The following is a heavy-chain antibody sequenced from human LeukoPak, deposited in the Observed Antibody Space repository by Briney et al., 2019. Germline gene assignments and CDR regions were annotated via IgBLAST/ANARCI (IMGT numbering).Heavy chain of an antibody. D-gene: IGHD6-19*01. CDR3: ARDRYSSGWYGDFDC. CDR2: ISYDGSNQ. V-gene: IGHV3-30*03. CDR1: GFSFSKYG. Sequence: PGGSLRLSCAASGFSFSKYGMHWIRQAPGKGLEWVAGISYDGSNQDYVDSVKGRFTISRDNSKNTLYLQMNSLRAEDTAVYYCARDRYSSGWYGDFDCWGQGTLVTVSS. J-gene: IGHJ4*02.